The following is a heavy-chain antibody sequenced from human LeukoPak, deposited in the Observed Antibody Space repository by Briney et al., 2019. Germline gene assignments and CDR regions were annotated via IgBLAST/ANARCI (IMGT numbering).Heavy chain of an antibody. V-gene: IGHV3-23*01. CDR1: GFTFSSCA. J-gene: IGHJ4*02. CDR3: VRDDDRPDNGLDY. Sequence: PGGSLRLSCAASGFTFSSCAMNWVRQAPGKGLEWVSGITGISSNTYYKDSVKGRFTISRDNSRNTLYLQMNSLRAEDTAVYYCVRDDDRPDNGLDYWGQGTLVTVSS. D-gene: IGHD3-22*01. CDR2: ITGISSNT.